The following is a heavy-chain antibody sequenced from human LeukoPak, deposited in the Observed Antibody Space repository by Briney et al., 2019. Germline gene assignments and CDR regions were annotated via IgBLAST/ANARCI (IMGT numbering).Heavy chain of an antibody. V-gene: IGHV4-59*01. Sequence: SETLSLTCTVSGVSISNFYWSWVRQPPGKGLEWVGSINYLGSTNYTPSLTSRVTISVDTSKHQMSLKLRSVTAADTAVYYCARAPIHRDDSTAAWGQGALVSVSS. CDR3: ARAPIHRDDSTAA. CDR2: INYLGST. CDR1: GVSISNFY. D-gene: IGHD5-24*01. J-gene: IGHJ5*02.